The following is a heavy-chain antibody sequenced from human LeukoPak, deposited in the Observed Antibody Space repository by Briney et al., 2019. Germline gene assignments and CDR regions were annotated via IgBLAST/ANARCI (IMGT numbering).Heavy chain of an antibody. D-gene: IGHD2-2*01. CDR3: ARALSQLLFHDAFDI. V-gene: IGHV1-69*01. Sequence: GASVKVPCKASGGTFSSYAISWVRQAPGQGLEWVGGIIPIFGTANYAQKFQGRVTITADESTSTAYMELSSLRSEDTAVYYCARALSQLLFHDAFDIWGQGTMVTVSS. CDR1: GGTFSSYA. J-gene: IGHJ3*02. CDR2: IIPIFGTA.